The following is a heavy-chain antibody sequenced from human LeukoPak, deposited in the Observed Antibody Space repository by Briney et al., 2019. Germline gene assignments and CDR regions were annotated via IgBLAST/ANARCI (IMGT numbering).Heavy chain of an antibody. CDR3: ALYDYVWGTTTY. CDR2: IYYSGST. V-gene: IGHV4-59*01. D-gene: IGHD3-16*01. J-gene: IGHJ4*02. CDR1: GGSISRYY. Sequence: SETLSLTCTVSGGSISRYYWSWIRQPPGKGLEWIGYIYYSGSTNYNPSLKSRVTISVDTSKNQFSLKLNSVTAADTAVYYCALYDYVWGTTTYWGQGTLVTVSS.